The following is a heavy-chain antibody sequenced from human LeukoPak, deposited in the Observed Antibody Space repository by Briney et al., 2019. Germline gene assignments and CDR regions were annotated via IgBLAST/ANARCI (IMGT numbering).Heavy chain of an antibody. CDR3: ARAAYGSNDY. CDR2: INSDGSST. CDR1: GFTFTSYC. Sequence: GGSLRLSCAASGFTFTSYCMHWVRQAPGKGLVWVSRINSDGSSTSYADSVKGRFTVSRDNAKNTLYLQMNSLRAEDTAVYYCARAAYGSNDYWGQGTLVTVSS. V-gene: IGHV3-74*01. D-gene: IGHD1-26*01. J-gene: IGHJ4*02.